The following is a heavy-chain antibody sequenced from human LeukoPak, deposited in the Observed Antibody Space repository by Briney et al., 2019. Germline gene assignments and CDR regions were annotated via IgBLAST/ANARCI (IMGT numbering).Heavy chain of an antibody. Sequence: GGSLRLSCAASGFTFSSHGMHWVRQAPGKGLEWVAFIRYDGSNKYYADSVKGRFTISRDNSKNTLYLQMNSLRAEDTAVYYCAKDGVMVRGVISRFMDVWGKGPRSPSPQ. CDR2: IRYDGSNK. CDR1: GFTFSSHG. V-gene: IGHV3-30*02. CDR3: AKDGVMVRGVISRFMDV. J-gene: IGHJ6*01. D-gene: IGHD3-10*01.